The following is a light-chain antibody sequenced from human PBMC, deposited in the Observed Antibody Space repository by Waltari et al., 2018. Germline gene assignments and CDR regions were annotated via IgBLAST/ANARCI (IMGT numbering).Light chain of an antibody. CDR1: QSVKSN. CDR3: QQYDNWPPT. V-gene: IGKV3-15*01. Sequence: EVVMTQSPAMASVSPGERAALFCRASQSVKSNVAWYQQKPGQAPRLLFYGASTRATGVPVRFSGSGSGTEFTLTISSLQSEDFAVYYCQQYDNWPPTFGGGAKVEIK. J-gene: IGKJ4*01. CDR2: GAS.